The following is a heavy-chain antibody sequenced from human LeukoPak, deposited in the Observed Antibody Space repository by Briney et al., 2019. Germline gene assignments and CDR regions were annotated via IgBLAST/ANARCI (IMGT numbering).Heavy chain of an antibody. Sequence: GGSLRLSCAASGFPFSTYGMHWVRQAPGKGLEWVAFIRYDGSNKYYADSVKGRFTISRDNSKNTLYLQMNSLRAEDTAVYYCAKVAALAGFDAFYFDYWGQGTLVTVSS. J-gene: IGHJ4*02. CDR1: GFPFSTYG. D-gene: IGHD6-13*01. CDR3: AKVAALAGFDAFYFDY. V-gene: IGHV3-30*02. CDR2: IRYDGSNK.